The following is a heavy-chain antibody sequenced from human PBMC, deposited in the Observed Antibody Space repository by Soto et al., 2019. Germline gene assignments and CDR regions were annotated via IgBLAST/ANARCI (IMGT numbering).Heavy chain of an antibody. D-gene: IGHD3-16*01. V-gene: IGHV4-34*01. Sequence: PSETLSLTCAVYGGSFSGYYWSWIRQPPGKGLEWIGEINHSGSTNYNPSLKSRVTISVDTSKNQFSLKLSSVTAADTAVYYCARRIGWTGFGGYYGMDVWGQGTTVT. CDR1: GGSFSGYY. J-gene: IGHJ6*02. CDR2: INHSGST. CDR3: ARRIGWTGFGGYYGMDV.